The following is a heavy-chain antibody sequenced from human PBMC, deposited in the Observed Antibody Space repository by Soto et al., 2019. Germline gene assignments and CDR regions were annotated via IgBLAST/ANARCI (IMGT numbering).Heavy chain of an antibody. J-gene: IGHJ6*02. Sequence: QVQLQQWGAGLFKPSETLSLTCAVYGGSFSGYYWICIRQPPGKGLEWSGEINHIVSTNYNPSLKSPATLAFDTSKTQFSLKLSSVTAADTAVYYCARGIGIAAAGSHPLYYYYGMDVWGQGTTVTVSS. D-gene: IGHD6-13*01. CDR3: ARGIGIAAAGSHPLYYYYGMDV. V-gene: IGHV4-34*01. CDR1: GGSFSGYY. CDR2: INHIVST.